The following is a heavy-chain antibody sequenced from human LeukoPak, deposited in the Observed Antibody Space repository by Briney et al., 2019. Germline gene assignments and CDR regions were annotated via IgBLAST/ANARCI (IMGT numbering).Heavy chain of an antibody. D-gene: IGHD3-22*01. V-gene: IGHV4-59*08. CDR1: GGSISNYY. Sequence: SETLSLTCTVSGGSISNYYWSWIRQPPGKGLEWIGYIFDSGNSDYNPSLKSRVAISMDTSKNQFSLRLTSVTATDTAVYYCARHSAFYYDSLGEFDYWGQGTLVTVSS. CDR2: IFDSGNS. J-gene: IGHJ4*02. CDR3: ARHSAFYYDSLGEFDY.